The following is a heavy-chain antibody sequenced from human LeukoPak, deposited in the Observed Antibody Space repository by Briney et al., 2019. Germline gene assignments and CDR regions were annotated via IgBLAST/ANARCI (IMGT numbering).Heavy chain of an antibody. J-gene: IGHJ4*02. D-gene: IGHD6-19*01. Sequence: GGSLRLSCAASGFTVSSNYMSWVRQAPGKGLEWVSVIYSGGSTYYADSVKGRFTISRDNSKNTLYLQMNSLRAEDTAVYYCARLTAGRNFDYWGQGTLVTVSS. CDR2: IYSGGST. CDR3: ARLTAGRNFDY. V-gene: IGHV3-53*01. CDR1: GFTVSSNY.